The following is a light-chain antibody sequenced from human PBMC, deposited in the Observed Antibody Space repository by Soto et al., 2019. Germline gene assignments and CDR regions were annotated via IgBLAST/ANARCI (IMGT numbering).Light chain of an antibody. Sequence: EVVMTQSPATLSVSPGERTTLSCRASQSVSSNLAWYQQKPGQAPRLLIYDASNRATGIPARFSGSGSGTDFTLTISSLEPEDFAVYYCQQYGSSPRTFGQGTKVDI. CDR2: DAS. CDR3: QQYGSSPRT. V-gene: IGKV3D-15*02. J-gene: IGKJ1*01. CDR1: QSVSSN.